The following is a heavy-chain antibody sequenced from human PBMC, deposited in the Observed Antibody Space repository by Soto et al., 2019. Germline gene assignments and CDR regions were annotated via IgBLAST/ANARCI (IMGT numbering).Heavy chain of an antibody. CDR1: GYGFTIYA. D-gene: IGHD2-8*02. Sequence: APLKGYCKASGYGFTIYAMHWRRQAPGQRLEWMGWINAGNGNTKYSQKFQGRVTITRDTSASTAYMELSSLRSEDTAVYYCARDKITGLFDYWGQGTLVTVSS. CDR2: INAGNGNT. V-gene: IGHV1-3*01. J-gene: IGHJ4*02. CDR3: ARDKITGLFDY.